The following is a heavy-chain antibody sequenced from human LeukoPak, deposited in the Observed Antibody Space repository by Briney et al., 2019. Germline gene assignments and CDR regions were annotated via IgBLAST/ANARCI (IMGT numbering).Heavy chain of an antibody. V-gene: IGHV3-11*04. J-gene: IGHJ3*02. D-gene: IGHD6-19*01. CDR2: ISSSGSTI. CDR1: GFTFSDYY. CDR3: ARTDWQWLGPVPSNAFDI. Sequence: KSGGSLRLSCAASGFTFSDYYMSWIRQAPGKGLEWVSYISSSGSTIYYADSVKGRFTISRDNAKNSLYLQMNSLRAEDTAVYYCARTDWQWLGPVPSNAFDIWGQGTMVTVSS.